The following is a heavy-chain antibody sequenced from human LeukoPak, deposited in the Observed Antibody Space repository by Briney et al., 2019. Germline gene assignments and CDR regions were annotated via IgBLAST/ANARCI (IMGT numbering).Heavy chain of an antibody. CDR2: IRQDGSEK. V-gene: IGHV3-7*01. J-gene: IGHJ4*02. D-gene: IGHD5-18*01. Sequence: GGSLRLSGAASGFTFSSYWMSWVRKAPGKGLDWVANIRQDGSEKYYVDSVKGRFTISRDNAKNSLYLQMNSLRAEDTAVYYCARGLLARYSYGRPSTFDYWGQGTLVTVSS. CDR1: GFTFSSYW. CDR3: ARGLLARYSYGRPSTFDY.